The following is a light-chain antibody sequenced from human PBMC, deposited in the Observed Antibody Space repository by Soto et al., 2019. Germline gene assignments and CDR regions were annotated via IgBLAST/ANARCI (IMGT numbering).Light chain of an antibody. J-gene: IGKJ3*01. V-gene: IGKV1-5*03. CDR1: QSVSSW. Sequence: DVQMTQSPSTLSASVGDTITIICRASQSVSSWVAWYQQKPGKAPKLLIYKASSLESGITSRFSGSGSGTEFTLTITSLQPDDFANYSCQQYDSYSLTFGPGTTVDIK. CDR2: KAS. CDR3: QQYDSYSLT.